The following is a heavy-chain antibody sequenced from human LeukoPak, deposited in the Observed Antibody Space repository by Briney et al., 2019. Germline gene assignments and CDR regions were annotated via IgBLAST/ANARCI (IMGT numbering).Heavy chain of an antibody. V-gene: IGHV3-7*03. CDR1: GFTFRSFW. D-gene: IGHD1-1*01. J-gene: IGHJ4*02. CDR3: AKDYRTGSLIFDF. CDR2: IKRDGSEK. Sequence: GGSLRLSCAASGFTFRSFWMTWVRQAPGRGLEWVANIKRDGSEKYYVDSLRGRFTISRDNSKNTLYLHMNSLRAEDAAVYYCAKDYRTGSLIFDFWGQGTLVTVSS.